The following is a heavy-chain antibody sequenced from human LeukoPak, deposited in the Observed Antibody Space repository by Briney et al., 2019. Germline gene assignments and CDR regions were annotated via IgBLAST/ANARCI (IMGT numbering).Heavy chain of an antibody. J-gene: IGHJ5*02. D-gene: IGHD6-19*01. CDR1: GFTFSSYW. CDR2: IKQDGSEK. CDR3: AGDRGSGWYGGGWFDP. V-gene: IGHV3-7*01. Sequence: GGSLRLSCAASGFTFSSYWMSWVRQAPGKGLEWVANIKQDGSEKYYVDSVKGRFTISRDNAKNSLYLQMNSLRAEDTAVYYCAGDRGSGWYGGGWFDPWGQGTLVTVSS.